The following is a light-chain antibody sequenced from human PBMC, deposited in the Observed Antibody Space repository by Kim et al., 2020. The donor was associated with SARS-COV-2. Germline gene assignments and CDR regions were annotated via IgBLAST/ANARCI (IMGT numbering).Light chain of an antibody. Sequence: GQTNQIIDSWLEWNQEKPGKAPKVMMDDAYTMERGVTWRCSGSGAGTEITLSISRLQHDDDANYYRQQYRRYPLTFGGGTKVDIK. CDR2: DAY. J-gene: IGKJ4*02. CDR1: QIIDSW. CDR3: QQYRRYPLT. V-gene: IGKV1-5*01.